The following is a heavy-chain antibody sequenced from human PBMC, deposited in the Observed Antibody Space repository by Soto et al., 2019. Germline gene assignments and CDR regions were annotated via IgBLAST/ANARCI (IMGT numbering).Heavy chain of an antibody. V-gene: IGHV4-4*02. J-gene: IGHJ4*02. CDR1: GVSITGGVNW. CDR3: AHGPSDL. CDR2: IYHTGST. D-gene: IGHD2-21*01. Sequence: QVQLQESGPGLVKPSETLSLTCAVSGVSITGGVNWRSWVRQPPGKGLEWIGEIYHTGSTNYNSSLKSRVTILLDKSENQFSLMLSSVTAADTAVYFCAHGPSDLWGQGILVTVSS.